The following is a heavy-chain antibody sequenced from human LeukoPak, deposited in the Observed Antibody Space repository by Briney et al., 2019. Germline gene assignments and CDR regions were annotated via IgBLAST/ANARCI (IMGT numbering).Heavy chain of an antibody. CDR1: GXTXXSYX. D-gene: IGHD5-18*01. CDR3: ARDLVDTALASIDY. Sequence: GGXXXXSXXXXGXTXXSYXMSWVRQAPGKGLEWXANINQDGSERYYVDSVRGRFTTSRDNAKNSLYLQMNGLRAEDTAVYYCARDLVDTALASIDYWGQGTLVTVSS. CDR2: INQDGSER. V-gene: IGHV3-7*03. J-gene: IGHJ4*02.